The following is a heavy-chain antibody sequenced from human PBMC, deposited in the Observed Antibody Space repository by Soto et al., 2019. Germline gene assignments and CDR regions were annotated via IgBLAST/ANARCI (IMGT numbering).Heavy chain of an antibody. CDR1: GGTFSSYT. CDR2: IIPILGIA. J-gene: IGHJ5*02. CDR3: ARDRYFDLLNWFDP. V-gene: IGHV1-69*08. Sequence: QVQLVQSGAEVKKPGSSVKVSCKASGGTFSSYTISWVRQAPGQELEWMGRIIPILGIANYAQKFQGRVTITADKSTSTAYMELSSLRSEDTAVYYCARDRYFDLLNWFDPWGQETLVTVSS. D-gene: IGHD3-9*01.